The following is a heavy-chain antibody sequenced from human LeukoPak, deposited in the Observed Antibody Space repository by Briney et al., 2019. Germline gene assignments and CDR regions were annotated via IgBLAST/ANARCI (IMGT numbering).Heavy chain of an antibody. CDR3: ARHRKRSGGFFGSGHDAFDI. V-gene: IGHV4-4*02. Sequence: SETLSLTCAVSGGSISSNNWWSWVRQPPGKGLEWIGEIYRSGSTNYNPSLKSRVTILVDKSKNQFSLKLNSVTAADTAAYFCARHRKRSGGFFGSGHDAFDIWGQGTMVTVSS. CDR1: GGSISSNNW. CDR2: IYRSGST. J-gene: IGHJ3*02. D-gene: IGHD2-15*01.